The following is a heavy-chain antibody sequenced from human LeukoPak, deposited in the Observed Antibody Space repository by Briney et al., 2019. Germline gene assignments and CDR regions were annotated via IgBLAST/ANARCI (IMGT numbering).Heavy chain of an antibody. Sequence: SVKVSCKASGGTFSSYVISWVRQAPGQGLEWMGGIIPIFGTANYAQKFQGRVTITADESTSTAYMELSSLRSEDTAVYYCATRPVYDSSGPVYYYYYYGMDVWGQGTTVTVSS. CDR2: IIPIFGTA. CDR1: GGTFSSYV. D-gene: IGHD3-22*01. V-gene: IGHV1-69*13. CDR3: ATRPVYDSSGPVYYYYYYGMDV. J-gene: IGHJ6*02.